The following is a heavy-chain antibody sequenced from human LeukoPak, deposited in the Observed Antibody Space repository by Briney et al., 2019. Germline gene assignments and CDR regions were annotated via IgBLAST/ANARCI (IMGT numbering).Heavy chain of an antibody. J-gene: IGHJ4*02. D-gene: IGHD6-13*01. CDR1: GDSISTYY. CDR3: ARAYSSSWFFDY. V-gene: IGHV4-59*12. CDR2: IYYSGST. Sequence: PSETLSLTCTVSGDSISTYYWNWIRQPPGKGLEWIGYIYYSGSTNYKASLKSRVTISVDTSKNQFSLKLSSVTAADTAVYYCARAYSSSWFFDYWGQGTLVTVSS.